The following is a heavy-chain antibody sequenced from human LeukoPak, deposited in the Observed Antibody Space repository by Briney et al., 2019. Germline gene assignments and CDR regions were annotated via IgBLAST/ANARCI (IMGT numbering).Heavy chain of an antibody. CDR2: ISSRGSTI. CDR3: AKGLVVPAAILSDRFNAFDI. V-gene: IGHV3-11*01. D-gene: IGHD2-2*02. Sequence: GGLLRLSCTAPGATFSDYYMRWIRQAPGKGLEPVSYISSRGSTIYYADSVKGRFTISRDNAKNSLYLQMNSLRAEDTAVYYCAKGLVVPAAILSDRFNAFDIWGQGTMVTVSS. J-gene: IGHJ3*02. CDR1: GATFSDYY.